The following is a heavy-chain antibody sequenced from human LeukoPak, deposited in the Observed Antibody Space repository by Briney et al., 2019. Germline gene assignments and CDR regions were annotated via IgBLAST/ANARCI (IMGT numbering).Heavy chain of an antibody. CDR1: GSTLSRYW. CDR2: INSDGSST. CDR3: ARGYYGSYTYTSGY. Sequence: PGGSLRLSCAASGSTLSRYWMHWVRQAPGKGLVWVSRINSDGSSTNYADSVKGRFTISRDNAKNTLYLQMNTLRAEDTAVYYCARGYYGSYTYTSGYWGQGTLVTVSS. V-gene: IGHV3-74*01. D-gene: IGHD3-16*01. J-gene: IGHJ4*02.